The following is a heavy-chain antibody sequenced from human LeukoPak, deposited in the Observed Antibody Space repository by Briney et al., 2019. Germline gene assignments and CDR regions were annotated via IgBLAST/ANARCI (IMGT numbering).Heavy chain of an antibody. CDR1: GGSFSGYY. CDR2: INHSGST. Sequence: SETLSLTCAVYGGSFSGYYWSWIRQPPGKGLEWIGEINHSGSTNYNPSLKSQVSISIDTSKNQFSLKLTSVTAADTAVYYCARGRSAATPMDYWGQGMLVTVSS. J-gene: IGHJ4*02. CDR3: ARGRSAATPMDY. D-gene: IGHD2-2*01. V-gene: IGHV4-34*01.